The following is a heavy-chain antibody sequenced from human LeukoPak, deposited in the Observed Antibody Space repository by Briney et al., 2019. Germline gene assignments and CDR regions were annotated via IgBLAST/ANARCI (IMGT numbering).Heavy chain of an antibody. CDR1: GYTFTSFD. CDR3: AKTFGNGGAFDI. D-gene: IGHD3-16*01. J-gene: IGHJ3*02. CDR2: MNPNSGNT. V-gene: IGHV1-8*01. Sequence: ASVKVSCKASGYTFTSFDINWVRQATGQGLEWMGWMNPNSGNTGYAQRFQGRVTMTRNTSISTAYMELSSLRAEDTAVYYCAKTFGNGGAFDIWGQGTMVTVSS.